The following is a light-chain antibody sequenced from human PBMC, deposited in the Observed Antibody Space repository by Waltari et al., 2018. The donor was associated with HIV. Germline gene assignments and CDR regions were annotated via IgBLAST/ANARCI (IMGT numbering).Light chain of an antibody. V-gene: IGLV2-14*01. Sequence: QSALTQPASVSGSPGQSITIPCTGTSSDVGGYNYVSRYQQHPGKAPKVMIYEVTNRPSGVSNRFSGSKSGNTASLTISGLQAEDEADYYCSSYTSSNTVVFGGGTKLTVL. CDR1: SSDVGGYNY. CDR3: SSYTSSNTVV. J-gene: IGLJ2*01. CDR2: EVT.